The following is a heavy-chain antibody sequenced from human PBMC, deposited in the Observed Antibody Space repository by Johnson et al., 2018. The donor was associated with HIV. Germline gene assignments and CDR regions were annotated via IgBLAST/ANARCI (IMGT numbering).Heavy chain of an antibody. V-gene: IGHV3-13*01. J-gene: IGHJ3*02. Sequence: VQLVESGGGVVQPGRSLRLSCAASGFTFSNYAMHWVRQAPGKGLEWVSAIGTAGDTYYSGSVMGRFIISRENAKNSLYLQMNSLRAGDTAVYYCARDPPYGSGTYFDAFDIWGQGTMVTVSS. CDR1: GFTFSNYA. D-gene: IGHD3-10*01. CDR2: IGTAGDT. CDR3: ARDPPYGSGTYFDAFDI.